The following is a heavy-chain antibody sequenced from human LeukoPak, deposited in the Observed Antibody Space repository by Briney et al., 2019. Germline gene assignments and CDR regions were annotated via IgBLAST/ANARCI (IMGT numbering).Heavy chain of an antibody. CDR1: GYSFTKHS. CDR2: INTNTGNP. D-gene: IGHD3-9*01. Sequence: ASVKVSCKASGYSFTKHSMNWERQAPGQGLEWMGWINTNTGNPTYAQGFTGRFVFSLDTSVSTAYLQISSLKAEDTAVYYCARDRGIRYFDWLPVDAFDIWGQGTMVTVSS. V-gene: IGHV7-4-1*02. J-gene: IGHJ3*02. CDR3: ARDRGIRYFDWLPVDAFDI.